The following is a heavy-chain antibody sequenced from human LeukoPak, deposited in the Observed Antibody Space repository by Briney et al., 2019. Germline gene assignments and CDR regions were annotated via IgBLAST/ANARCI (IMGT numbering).Heavy chain of an antibody. D-gene: IGHD4-17*01. CDR2: IYYSGST. CDR1: GGSISSSSYY. CDR3: ARSNGDLYYFDY. Sequence: SETLSLTCTVSGGSISSSSYYWGWIRQPPGKGLEWIGSIYYSGSTYYNPSLKSRVTISVDTSKNQFSLKLSSVTAADTAVYYCARSNGDLYYFDYWGQGTLVTVSS. V-gene: IGHV4-39*07. J-gene: IGHJ4*02.